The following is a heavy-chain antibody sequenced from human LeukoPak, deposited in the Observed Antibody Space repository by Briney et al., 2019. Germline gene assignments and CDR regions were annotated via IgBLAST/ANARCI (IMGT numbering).Heavy chain of an antibody. CDR1: GGSISSSSYY. CDR2: IYYSGST. J-gene: IGHJ6*02. Sequence: PSETLSLTCTVSGGSISSSSYYWGWIRQPPGKGLEWIGSIYYSGSTYYNPSLKSRVTISVDTSKNQFSLKLSSVTAADTAVYYCARVPIRITIFGVVIKYYYYYGMDVWGQGTTVTVSS. V-gene: IGHV4-39*07. D-gene: IGHD3-3*01. CDR3: ARVPIRITIFGVVIKYYYYYGMDV.